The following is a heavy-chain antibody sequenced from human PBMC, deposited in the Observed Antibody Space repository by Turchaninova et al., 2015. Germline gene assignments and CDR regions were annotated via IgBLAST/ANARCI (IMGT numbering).Heavy chain of an antibody. D-gene: IGHD2-21*02. V-gene: IGHV4-34*01. CDR1: GCSSSGYS. CDR2: INLIKRS. J-gene: IGHJ2*01. CDR3: ARGGYCGGDCSSFSGKPWYFDL. Sequence: QVQLQQWGAGLLKPSETLSLTCAAYGCSSSGYSGNCIRQPPGKGREWVGEINLIKRSTYIPSLNSRVTISVDTSKNQFSLKVRSVTAADTAVYYCARGGYCGGDCSSFSGKPWYFDLWGRGTLVTVSS.